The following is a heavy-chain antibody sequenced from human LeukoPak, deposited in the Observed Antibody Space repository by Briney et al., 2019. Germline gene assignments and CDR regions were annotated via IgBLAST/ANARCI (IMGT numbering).Heavy chain of an antibody. Sequence: ASVKVSCKVSGYTLTELSMHWVRQAPGQGLEWMGIINPSGGSTSYAQKFQGRVTMTRDTSTSTVYMELSSLRSEDTAVYYCARATITMVRGVTAAIDYWGRGTLVTVSS. CDR2: INPSGGST. D-gene: IGHD3-10*01. V-gene: IGHV1-46*01. CDR1: GYTLTELS. J-gene: IGHJ4*02. CDR3: ARATITMVRGVTAAIDY.